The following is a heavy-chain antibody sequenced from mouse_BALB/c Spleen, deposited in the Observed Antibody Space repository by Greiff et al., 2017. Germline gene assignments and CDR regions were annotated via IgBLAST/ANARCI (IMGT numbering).Heavy chain of an antibody. J-gene: IGHJ3*01. CDR1: GFTFSSYY. V-gene: IGHV5-6-2*01. D-gene: IGHD1-1*01. CDR2: INSNGGST. CDR3: ARPYYGSSYVGFAY. Sequence: EVKLMESGGGLVKLGGSLKLSCAASGFTFSSYYMSWVRQTPEKRLELVAAINSNGGSTYYPDTVKGRFTISRDNAKNTLYLQMSSLKSEDTALYYCARPYYGSSYVGFAYWGQGTLVTVSA.